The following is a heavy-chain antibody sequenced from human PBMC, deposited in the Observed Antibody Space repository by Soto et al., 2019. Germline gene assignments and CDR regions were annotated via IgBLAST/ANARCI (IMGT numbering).Heavy chain of an antibody. Sequence: PSETLSLTCTVSGGSISSYYWSWIRQPPGKGLEWIGYIYYSGSTNYNPSLKSRVTTSLDTSKNQFSLKLSSATAADTAIYYCASLNFDILTGYYAFDLWGQGTMVTVSS. CDR1: GGSISSYY. J-gene: IGHJ3*01. V-gene: IGHV4-59*08. CDR3: ASLNFDILTGYYAFDL. D-gene: IGHD3-9*01. CDR2: IYYSGST.